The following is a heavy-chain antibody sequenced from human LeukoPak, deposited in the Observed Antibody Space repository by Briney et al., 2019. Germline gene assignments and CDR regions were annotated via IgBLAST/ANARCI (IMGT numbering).Heavy chain of an antibody. V-gene: IGHV3-66*01. CDR2: IYSGGST. CDR1: GFTFSSYS. J-gene: IGHJ4*02. Sequence: GGSLRLSCAASGFTFSSYSMNWVRQAPGKGLEWVSVIYSGGSTYYADSVKGRFTISRDNSKNTLYLQMNSLRAEDTAVYYCARVTMVRGVTSFDYWGQGTLVTVSS. CDR3: ARVTMVRGVTSFDY. D-gene: IGHD3-10*01.